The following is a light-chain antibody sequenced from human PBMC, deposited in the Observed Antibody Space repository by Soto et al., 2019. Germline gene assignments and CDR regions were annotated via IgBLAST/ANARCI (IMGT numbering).Light chain of an antibody. V-gene: IGLV2-14*01. CDR3: SSYTSSSPLV. CDR2: DVS. CDR1: SSDVGGYSY. J-gene: IGLJ2*01. Sequence: QSALTQPASVSGSPGQSITISCTGTSSDVGGYSYVSWYQQHPGKAPKLMIYDVSNRPSGVSNLLSGSKSGNTASLTISGLQADDEADYYCSSYTSSSPLVFGGGTKLTVL.